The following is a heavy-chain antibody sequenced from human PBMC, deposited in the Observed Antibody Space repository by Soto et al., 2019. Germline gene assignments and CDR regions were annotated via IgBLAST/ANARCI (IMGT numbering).Heavy chain of an antibody. CDR3: AKEGEHSSGWANFDY. Sequence: EVQLLESGGGLVQPGGSLRLSCAASGFTFSSYAMSWVRQAPGKGLEWVSAISGSGGSTYYADSVKGRFTISRDNSKNSRYLQMSSLRAEDTAVYYCAKEGEHSSGWANFDYWGQGTLVTVSS. V-gene: IGHV3-23*01. CDR1: GFTFSSYA. D-gene: IGHD6-19*01. J-gene: IGHJ4*02. CDR2: ISGSGGST.